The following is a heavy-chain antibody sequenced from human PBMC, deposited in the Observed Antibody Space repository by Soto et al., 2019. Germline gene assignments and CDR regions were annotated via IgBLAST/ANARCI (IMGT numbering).Heavy chain of an antibody. CDR1: GFSFSSYA. D-gene: IGHD1-26*01. Sequence: EVQLLESGGGLIQPGGSLRLSCSASGFSFSSYAMMWVHQAPGKGLEWVSVISGRGGSSYFADSEKGRFTISRDNSKNMLYLEMNSLRAEDTAIYFCAKGSIEYSASVDYWGQGTLVIVSS. V-gene: IGHV3-23*01. CDR2: ISGRGGSS. J-gene: IGHJ4*02. CDR3: AKGSIEYSASVDY.